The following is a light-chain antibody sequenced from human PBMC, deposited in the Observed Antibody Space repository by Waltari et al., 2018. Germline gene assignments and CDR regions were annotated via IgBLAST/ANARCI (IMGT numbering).Light chain of an antibody. Sequence: SYVLTQPPSVSVAPGETARLTCGGNNIESKSVHWYRPRPGQAHVLVISYDSDRPSGIPDRLSGSNSGNTATLTISRVEAGDEADYYCQVWDANTDPGVFGTGTEVTVL. V-gene: IGLV3-21*01. CDR3: QVWDANTDPGV. CDR2: YDS. CDR1: NIESKS. J-gene: IGLJ1*01.